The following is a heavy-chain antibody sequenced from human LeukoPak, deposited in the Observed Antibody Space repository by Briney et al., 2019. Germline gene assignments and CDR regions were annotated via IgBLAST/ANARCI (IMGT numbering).Heavy chain of an antibody. V-gene: IGHV4-39*07. J-gene: IGHJ5*02. D-gene: IGHD6-13*01. CDR2: IYYSGST. CDR3: AREQAIAAAGTGWFDP. Sequence: ASETLSLTCTVSGGSISSSSYYWGWIRQPPGKGLERIGSIYYSGSTYYNPSLKSRVTISVDTSKNQFSLKLSSVTAADTAVYYCAREQAIAAAGTGWFDPWGQGTLVTVSS. CDR1: GGSISSSSYY.